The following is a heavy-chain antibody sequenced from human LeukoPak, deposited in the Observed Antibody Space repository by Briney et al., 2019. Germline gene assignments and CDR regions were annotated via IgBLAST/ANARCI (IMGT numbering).Heavy chain of an antibody. CDR2: ISAYNGNT. V-gene: IGHV1-18*01. CDR1: GYTFTSYG. CDR3: ARRKGYYDSSGPDY. D-gene: IGHD3-22*01. J-gene: IGHJ4*02. Sequence: ASVKVSCKASGYTFTSYGISLVRQAPGQGLEWMGWISAYNGNTNYAQKLQGRVTMTTDTSTSTAYMELRSLRSDDTAVYYCARRKGYYDSSGPDYWGQGTLVTVSS.